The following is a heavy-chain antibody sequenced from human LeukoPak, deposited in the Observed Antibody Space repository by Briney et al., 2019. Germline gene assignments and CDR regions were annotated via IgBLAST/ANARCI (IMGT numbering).Heavy chain of an antibody. D-gene: IGHD3-10*01. CDR2: IVSGSTTI. CDR3: ARVVRGVIRADYYFYMDV. V-gene: IGHV3-48*01. CDR1: EFTFSSYS. Sequence: GGSLRLSCAASEFTFSSYSMNWVRQTPGKGLVWSSYIVSGSTTIYYADSVEGRFTISRDDAKNSLFLQMNSLRAEDTAVYYCARVVRGVIRADYYFYMDVWGKGTTVTVSS. J-gene: IGHJ6*03.